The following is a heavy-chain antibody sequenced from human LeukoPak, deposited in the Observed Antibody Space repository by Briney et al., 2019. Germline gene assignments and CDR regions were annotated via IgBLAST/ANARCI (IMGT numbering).Heavy chain of an antibody. J-gene: IGHJ3*02. CDR2: FFHSGST. CDR1: GVSISSHY. V-gene: IGHV4-59*11. Sequence: PWETLSLTCSVSGVSISSHYWSWIRQPPGKELEWIGYFFHSGSTNYNPSLQSRVTISVDTSRNHFSLKLTSVTAADTAVYYCTRLLDNDSSGSPDTFDMWGQGTMVTVSS. CDR3: TRLLDNDSSGSPDTFDM. D-gene: IGHD6-19*01.